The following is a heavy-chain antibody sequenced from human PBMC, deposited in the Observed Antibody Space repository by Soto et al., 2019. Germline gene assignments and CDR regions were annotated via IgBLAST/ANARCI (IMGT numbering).Heavy chain of an antibody. Sequence: HPGGSLRLSCAASGFTFSSYGMHWVRQAPGKGLEWVAVISYDGSNKYYADSVKGRFTISRDNSKNTLYLQMNSLRAEDTAVYYRAKARYDSSGYSGNWFDPWGQGTLVTVSS. CDR1: GFTFSSYG. CDR2: ISYDGSNK. J-gene: IGHJ5*02. D-gene: IGHD3-22*01. V-gene: IGHV3-30*18. CDR3: AKARYDSSGYSGNWFDP.